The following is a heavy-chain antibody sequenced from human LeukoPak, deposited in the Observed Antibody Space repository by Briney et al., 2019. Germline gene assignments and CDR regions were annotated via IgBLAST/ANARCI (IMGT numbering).Heavy chain of an antibody. D-gene: IGHD3-22*01. CDR3: AREGRESSGYDY. CDR1: GFTFSSYS. J-gene: IGHJ4*02. CDR2: ISNSSSYI. V-gene: IGHV3-21*01. Sequence: GGSLRLSCAASGFTFSSYSMNWVRQAPGKGLEWVSSISNSSSYIYYADSVKGRFTISRDNAKNSLYLQMNSLRAEDTAVYYCAREGRESSGYDYWGQGTLVTVSS.